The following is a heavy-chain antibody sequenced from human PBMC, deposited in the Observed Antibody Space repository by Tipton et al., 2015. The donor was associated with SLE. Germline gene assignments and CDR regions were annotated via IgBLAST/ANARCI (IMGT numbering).Heavy chain of an antibody. CDR3: ARTNRLPYRVYFDS. J-gene: IGHJ4*02. CDR2: IYYSGSP. V-gene: IGHV4-39*07. Sequence: TLSLTCSVSGGSITGSDSSWGWIRQPPGEGLESIGSIYYSGSPSYNPSLRSRVTISVDTSKNQFSLKLSSVTAADTAVYYCARTNRLPYRVYFDSWGQGTLVTVSS. CDR1: GGSITGSDSS. D-gene: IGHD1-14*01.